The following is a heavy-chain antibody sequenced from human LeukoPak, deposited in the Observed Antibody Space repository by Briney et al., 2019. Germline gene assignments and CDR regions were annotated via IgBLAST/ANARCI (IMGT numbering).Heavy chain of an antibody. CDR1: GLTISSYS. Sequence: PGGSLRLSCAASGLTISSYSMNWVRQPPGKGLEWIGEINHSGSTNYNPSLKSRVTISVDTSKNQFSLKLSSLTAADTAIYYCARGIESYGDYGYWGQGILVTVSS. CDR3: ARGIESYGDYGY. D-gene: IGHD4-17*01. CDR2: INHSGST. J-gene: IGHJ4*02. V-gene: IGHV4-34*01.